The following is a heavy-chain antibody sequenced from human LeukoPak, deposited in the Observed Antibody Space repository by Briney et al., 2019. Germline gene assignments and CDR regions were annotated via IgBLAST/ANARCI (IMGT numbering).Heavy chain of an antibody. V-gene: IGHV3-30*18. CDR1: GFTFSTYG. Sequence: GRSLRLSCAASGFTFSTYGMHWVRQAPGKGLEWVAVISYDGSNKDYADSVKGRFTISRDNSKNTLYVQMNSLRAEDTAAYYCAKDLDYLYGMDVWGQGTTVTVSS. CDR3: AKDLDYLYGMDV. CDR2: ISYDGSNK. J-gene: IGHJ6*02.